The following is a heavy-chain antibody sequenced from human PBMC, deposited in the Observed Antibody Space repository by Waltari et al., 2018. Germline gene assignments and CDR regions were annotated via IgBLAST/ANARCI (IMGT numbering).Heavy chain of an antibody. V-gene: IGHV4-59*02. Sequence: QVQLQPSGSGLVYPSGTLSLTCTVSGGSVSHYYWSWLRQPPGKGLDVLGDIYYRGSPNFNAHLTSRVTISVVTSKNQCSLKRGSVTAADTAVYYGAGSSVGANWFDPWGQGTLVTVSS. CDR2: IYYRGSP. CDR3: AGSSVGANWFDP. CDR1: GGSVSHYY. J-gene: IGHJ5*02. D-gene: IGHD1-26*01.